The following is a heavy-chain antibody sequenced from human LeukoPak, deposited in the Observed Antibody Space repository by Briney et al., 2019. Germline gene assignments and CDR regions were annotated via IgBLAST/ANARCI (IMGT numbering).Heavy chain of an antibody. CDR3: AIPMYSSGWSGDY. D-gene: IGHD6-19*01. CDR1: GYTFTSYD. J-gene: IGHJ4*02. Sequence: ASVKVSCKASGYTFTSYDINWVRQATGQGLEWMGWMNPNSGNTGYAQKFQGRVTMTRNTSISTAYVELSSLRSEDTAVYYCAIPMYSSGWSGDYWGQGTLVTVSS. V-gene: IGHV1-8*01. CDR2: MNPNSGNT.